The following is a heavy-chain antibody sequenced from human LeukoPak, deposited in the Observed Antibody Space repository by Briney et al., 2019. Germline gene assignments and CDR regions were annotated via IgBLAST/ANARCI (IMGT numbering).Heavy chain of an antibody. Sequence: GGSLRLSCAASGFTFDDYAMHWVRQAPGKGLEWVSGISWNSGSIGYADSVKGRFTISRDNAKNSLYLQMNSLRAEDTALYYCAKDIAPGITMVRAPVGNYMDVWGKGTTVTVSS. D-gene: IGHD3-10*01. CDR1: GFTFDDYA. J-gene: IGHJ6*03. V-gene: IGHV3-9*01. CDR2: ISWNSGSI. CDR3: AKDIAPGITMVRAPVGNYMDV.